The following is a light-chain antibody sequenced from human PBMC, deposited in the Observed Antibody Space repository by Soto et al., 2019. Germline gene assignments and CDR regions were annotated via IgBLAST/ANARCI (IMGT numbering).Light chain of an antibody. CDR1: SSDIGTYNH. CDR3: SSYAGNYIYV. Sequence: QSVLTQPRSVSGSPGQSVTISCTGTSSDIGTYNHVAWYQQHPGKAPKLVIFAVSKRPSGVPDRFSGSKSGNTASLTISGLQAEDEADYYCSSYAGNYIYVFATGTKVTVL. V-gene: IGLV2-11*01. CDR2: AVS. J-gene: IGLJ1*01.